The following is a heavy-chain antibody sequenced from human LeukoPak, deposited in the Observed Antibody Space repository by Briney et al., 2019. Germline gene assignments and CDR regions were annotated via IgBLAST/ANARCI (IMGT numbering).Heavy chain of an antibody. V-gene: IGHV1-69*05. Sequence: GSSVKVSCKASGGTFSSYAISWARQAPGQGLEWVGGIIPIFGTANYAQKFQGRVTITTDESTSTAYMELSSLRSEDTAVYYCAVLGYCSGGSCYSSWFDPWGQGTLVTVSS. CDR3: AVLGYCSGGSCYSSWFDP. CDR2: IIPIFGTA. D-gene: IGHD2-15*01. J-gene: IGHJ5*02. CDR1: GGTFSSYA.